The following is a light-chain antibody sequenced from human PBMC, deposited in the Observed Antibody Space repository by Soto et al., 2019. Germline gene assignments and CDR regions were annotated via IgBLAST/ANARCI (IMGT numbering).Light chain of an antibody. V-gene: IGLV2-11*01. CDR2: YVS. J-gene: IGLJ1*01. CDR1: SSDVGGCNY. CDR3: CSYAGSYTWV. Sequence: QSALTQPGSVSGSPGQSVTISCTGTSSDVGGCNYVSWYQQHTGKAPKLMMYYVSNRPSGVPDRFSGSKSGNTASLTISGLQAEDEADYYCCSYAGSYTWVFGTGTKVTVL.